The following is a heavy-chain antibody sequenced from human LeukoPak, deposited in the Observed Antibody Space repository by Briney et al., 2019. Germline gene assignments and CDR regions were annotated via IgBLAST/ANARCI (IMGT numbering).Heavy chain of an antibody. CDR1: GFTFSSYA. D-gene: IGHD6-19*01. CDR2: ISGSGGST. CDR3: AKYSSGWRLYYFDY. V-gene: IGHV3-23*01. Sequence: GGSLRLSCAASGFTFSSYAMSWVRQAPGKGLEWVSAISGSGGSTYYADSVKGRFTISRDNSKNTLYLQMNSLRAEDTVVYYCAKYSSGWRLYYFDYWGQGTLVTVSS. J-gene: IGHJ4*02.